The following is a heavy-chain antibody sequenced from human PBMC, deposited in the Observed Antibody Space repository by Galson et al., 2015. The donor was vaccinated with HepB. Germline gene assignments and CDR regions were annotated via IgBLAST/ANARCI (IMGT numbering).Heavy chain of an antibody. Sequence: SLRLSCAASGFTFSHAWMSWVRQAPGKGLEWVGHIKSKTDGGTTDYAAPVKGRFTISRDDSKHTLYLQMNSLKTEDTAVYYCTTAGDNGPFDYWGQGTLVTVSS. J-gene: IGHJ4*02. V-gene: IGHV3-15*01. D-gene: IGHD2-21*02. CDR2: IKSKTDGGTT. CDR1: GFTFSHAW. CDR3: TTAGDNGPFDY.